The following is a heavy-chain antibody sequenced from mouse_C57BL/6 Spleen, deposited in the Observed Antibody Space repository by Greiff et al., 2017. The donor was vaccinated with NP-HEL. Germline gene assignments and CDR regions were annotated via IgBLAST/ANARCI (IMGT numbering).Heavy chain of an antibody. Sequence: VQLQQSGPELVKPGASVKISCKASGYAFSSSWINWVKQRPGKGLEWIGRIYPGDGDTNYNGKFKGKATLTADKSSSTAYMQLSSLTSEDSAVYFCAREGYGSLFDYWGQGTTLTVSS. CDR3: AREGYGSLFDY. D-gene: IGHD1-1*01. CDR1: GYAFSSSW. V-gene: IGHV1-82*01. J-gene: IGHJ2*01. CDR2: IYPGDGDT.